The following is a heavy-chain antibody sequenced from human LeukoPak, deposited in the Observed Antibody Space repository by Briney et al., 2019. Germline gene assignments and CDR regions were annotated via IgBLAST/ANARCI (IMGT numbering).Heavy chain of an antibody. CDR1: EFTFSSYN. CDR3: AKELLSTGSKAYYFDY. J-gene: IGHJ4*02. CDR2: IWYDGSNK. Sequence: GGSLRLSCAASEFTFSSYNMNWVRQAPGKGLEWVAVIWYDGSNKYYADSVKGRFTISRDNSKNTLYLQMNSLRAEDTAVYYCAKELLSTGSKAYYFDYWGQGTLVTVSS. V-gene: IGHV3-33*06. D-gene: IGHD3-9*01.